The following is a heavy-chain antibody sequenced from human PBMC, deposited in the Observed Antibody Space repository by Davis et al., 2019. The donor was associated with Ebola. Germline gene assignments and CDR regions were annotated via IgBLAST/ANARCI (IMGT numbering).Heavy chain of an antibody. J-gene: IGHJ6*02. CDR1: SGSISDYY. D-gene: IGHD6-25*01. CDR2: IFYSGSSPYSGST. CDR3: ARDSSGSPYSGLDV. Sequence: MPSETLSLTCTVSSGSISDYYWSWIRQSPGKGLEWIGNIFYSGSSPYSGSTNYHSSLKSRIFISVDTSKNQFSLKLNSVTAADTAVYYCARDSSGSPYSGLDVWGQGTTVTVSS. V-gene: IGHV4-59*12.